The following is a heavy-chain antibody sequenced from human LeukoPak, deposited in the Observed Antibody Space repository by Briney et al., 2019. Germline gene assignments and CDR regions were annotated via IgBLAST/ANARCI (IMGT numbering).Heavy chain of an antibody. J-gene: IGHJ4*02. Sequence: GGSLRLSCAASGFIFDDYAMHWVREAPGKGLEWVSGISWNSNTIGYADSVKGRFTISRDNAKNSLYLQMDSLRAEDTAVYYCARVTWLSAAGTEGNFDYWGQGTLVTVSS. V-gene: IGHV3-9*01. D-gene: IGHD6-13*01. CDR3: ARVTWLSAAGTEGNFDY. CDR1: GFIFDDYA. CDR2: ISWNSNTI.